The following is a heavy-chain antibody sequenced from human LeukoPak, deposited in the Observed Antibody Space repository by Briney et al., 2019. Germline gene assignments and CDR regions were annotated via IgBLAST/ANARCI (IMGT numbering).Heavy chain of an antibody. Sequence: SETLSLTCAVYGGSFSGYYWSWIRQPPGKGLEWIGEINHSGSTNYNPSLKSRVTISVDTSKNQFSLKLNSVTAADTAVYYCASFSTSWGVYFDYWGQGTLVTVSS. CDR1: GGSFSGYY. CDR3: ASFSTSWGVYFDY. V-gene: IGHV4-34*01. D-gene: IGHD2-2*01. J-gene: IGHJ4*02. CDR2: INHSGST.